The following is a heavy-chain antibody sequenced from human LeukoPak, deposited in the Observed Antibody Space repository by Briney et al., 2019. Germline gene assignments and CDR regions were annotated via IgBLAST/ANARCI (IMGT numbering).Heavy chain of an antibody. CDR3: ARNRYDSDGGGYVHDY. J-gene: IGHJ4*02. CDR2: FYVTGGSH. D-gene: IGHD3-22*01. V-gene: IGHV4-4*07. CDR1: GDSISNYY. Sequence: PSETLSLTCTVSGDSISNYYLSWIRQSAGEGLEWIGRFYVTGGSHNYNPSLKSRVTMSVDTSKSQFSRRLSSVTAADTAVYYCARNRYDSDGGGYVHDYWGQGTLVTVSS.